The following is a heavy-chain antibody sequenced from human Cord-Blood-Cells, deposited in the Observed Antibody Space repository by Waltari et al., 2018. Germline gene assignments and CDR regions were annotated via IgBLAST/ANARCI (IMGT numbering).Heavy chain of an antibody. CDR2: INHRGST. V-gene: IGHV4-34*01. Sequence: QVQLQQWGAGLLKPSETLSLTCAAYGGSFSGYYWSWIRQPPGKGLEWIGEINHRGSTNYNPSLKSRVAISVDTAKNQCSLRRSSVTAADTAVYYCARRARIAAAGTMLLDYFDYWGQGTLVTVSS. CDR3: ARRARIAAAGTMLLDYFDY. D-gene: IGHD6-13*01. CDR1: GGSFSGYY. J-gene: IGHJ4*02.